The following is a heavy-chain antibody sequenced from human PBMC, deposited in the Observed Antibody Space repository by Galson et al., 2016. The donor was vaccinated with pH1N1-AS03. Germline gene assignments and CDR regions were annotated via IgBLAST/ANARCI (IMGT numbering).Heavy chain of an antibody. D-gene: IGHD1-1*01. V-gene: IGHV4-4*02. Sequence: ETLSLTCAVSGGSISSSNLWSWVRQPPGKGLEWIGEIYHSGSSHYNPSLKSRVTISVDKSKNQFSLKLTSLTAADTAVYYCARATRDNWYEQGFYFDYWGQGTLVAVSS. J-gene: IGHJ4*02. CDR3: ARATRDNWYEQGFYFDY. CDR1: GGSISSSNL. CDR2: IYHSGSS.